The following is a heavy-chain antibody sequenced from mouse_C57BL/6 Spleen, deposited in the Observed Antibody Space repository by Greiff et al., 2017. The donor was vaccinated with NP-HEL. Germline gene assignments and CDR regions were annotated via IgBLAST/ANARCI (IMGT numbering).Heavy chain of an antibody. Sequence: QLQQSGAELVKPGASVKISCKASGYAFRSYWMNWGKQRPGKGREWIGQIYPGDGDTNYNGKFNGKATLTADKSSSTAYMQLSSLTSEDSAVYFCARGVEFAYWGQGTLVTVSA. CDR1: GYAFRSYW. V-gene: IGHV1-80*01. CDR3: ARGVEFAY. CDR2: IYPGDGDT. J-gene: IGHJ3*01.